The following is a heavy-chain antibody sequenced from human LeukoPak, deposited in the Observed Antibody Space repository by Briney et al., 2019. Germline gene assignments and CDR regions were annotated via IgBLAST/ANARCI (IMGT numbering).Heavy chain of an antibody. CDR2: INAGNGNT. V-gene: IGHV1-3*01. J-gene: IGHJ4*02. CDR3: AREDTPYYNLDY. Sequence: ASVKVSCKASGYTFTSYAMHWVRQAPGQRLEWMGWINAGNGNTKYSQKFQGRVTITRDTSASTAYMELSSLRSEDTAVYYCAREDTPYYNLDYWGQGTLVTVSS. D-gene: IGHD3-10*01. CDR1: GYTFTSYA.